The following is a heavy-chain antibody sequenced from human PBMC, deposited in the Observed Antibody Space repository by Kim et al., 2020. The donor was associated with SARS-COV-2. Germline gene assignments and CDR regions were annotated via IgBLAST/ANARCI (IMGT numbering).Heavy chain of an antibody. V-gene: IGHV3-7*03. J-gene: IGHJ4*02. D-gene: IGHD6-19*01. CDR1: GFTFSSYW. CDR2: IKQDGSEK. Sequence: GGSLRLSCAASGFTFSSYWMNWVRQAPGKGLEWVANIKQDGSEKYHVDSVKGRFTISRDNAKTSVYLQMNSLRAEDTAVYYCTRDSGWYLLDSWGQGTLVTVSS. CDR3: TRDSGWYLLDS.